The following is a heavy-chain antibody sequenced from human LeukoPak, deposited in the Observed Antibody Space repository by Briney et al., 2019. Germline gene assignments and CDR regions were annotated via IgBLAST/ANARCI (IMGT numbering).Heavy chain of an antibody. Sequence: ASVKVSCKASGYTFTGYYMHWVRQAPGQGLGWMGWINPNSGGTNYAQKFQGRVTMTRDTSISTAYMELSRLRSDDTAVYYCARATPAPSRLWLLDWGQGTLVTVSS. D-gene: IGHD5-18*01. J-gene: IGHJ4*02. CDR2: INPNSGGT. V-gene: IGHV1-2*02. CDR3: ARATPAPSRLWLLD. CDR1: GYTFTGYY.